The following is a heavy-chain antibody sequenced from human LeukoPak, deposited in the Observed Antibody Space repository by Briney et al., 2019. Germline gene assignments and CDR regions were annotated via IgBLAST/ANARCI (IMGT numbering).Heavy chain of an antibody. Sequence: SETLSLTCTVSGGSISSYYWSWIRQPPGKGLEWIGYIYYSGSTNYNPSLKSRVTMSVDMSRNQIVLNLSSVTPADTAVYFCARDKQHSYGRYFDHWGQGILVTVSS. D-gene: IGHD5-18*01. J-gene: IGHJ4*02. V-gene: IGHV4-59*01. CDR3: ARDKQHSYGRYFDH. CDR1: GGSISSYY. CDR2: IYYSGST.